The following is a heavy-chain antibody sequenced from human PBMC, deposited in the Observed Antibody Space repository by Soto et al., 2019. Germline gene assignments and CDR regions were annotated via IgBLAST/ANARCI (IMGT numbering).Heavy chain of an antibody. Sequence: QVQLVESGGGVVQPGRSLRLSCAASEFTFSNYGMHWVRQAPGKGLEWVAVSLNDGSNRYHADSVKDRFTISRDNSKNTLYLQMNSLRAEDTGVFYCARDDEYSGNGMDVWGQGTTVTVS. D-gene: IGHD3-10*01. V-gene: IGHV3-33*01. J-gene: IGHJ6*02. CDR3: ARDDEYSGNGMDV. CDR2: SLNDGSNR. CDR1: EFTFSNYG.